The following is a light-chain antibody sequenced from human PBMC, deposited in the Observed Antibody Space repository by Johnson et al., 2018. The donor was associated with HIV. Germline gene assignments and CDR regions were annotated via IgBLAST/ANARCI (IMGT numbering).Light chain of an antibody. J-gene: IGLJ1*01. V-gene: IGLV1-51*01. CDR2: DNN. CDR1: SSNIGNNY. CDR3: GTWDSRLSAEV. Sequence: QSVLTQPPSVSAAPGQKVTISCSGSSSNIGNNYVSWYQQLPGTAPKLLIYDNNKRPSGIPDRFSGSKSGTSATLGITGLQTGDEADYYCGTWDSRLSAEVFRTGTKVTVL.